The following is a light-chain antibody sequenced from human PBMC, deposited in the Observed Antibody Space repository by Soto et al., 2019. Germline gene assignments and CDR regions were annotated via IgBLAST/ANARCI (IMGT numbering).Light chain of an antibody. J-gene: IGLJ3*02. Sequence: QSVLTQPPSVSGAPGQRVTISCTGTSSNIGAGYDVNWYQHLPGEAPKLLIYTNGNRPSGVPDRFSGSKSGTSASLAITGLQAEDDADYYCQSYDSGLSGSVFGGGTKLTVL. V-gene: IGLV1-40*01. CDR1: SSNIGAGYD. CDR3: QSYDSGLSGSV. CDR2: TNG.